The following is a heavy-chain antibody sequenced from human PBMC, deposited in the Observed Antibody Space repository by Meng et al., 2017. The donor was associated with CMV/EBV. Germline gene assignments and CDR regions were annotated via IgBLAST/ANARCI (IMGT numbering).Heavy chain of an antibody. J-gene: IGHJ6*02. D-gene: IGHD2-2*01. CDR3: ARGGYCSSTSCRDYYYYGMDV. Sequence: SAKVSCKASGGTFSSYAIRWVRQAPGQGLEWMGGIIPILCIANYAKKFKGRVTITADKSTSTANMELSSLRSEDKAVYSCARGGYCSSTSCRDYYYYGMDVWGQGTTVTAP. CDR1: GGTFSSYA. V-gene: IGHV1-69*10. CDR2: IIPILCIA.